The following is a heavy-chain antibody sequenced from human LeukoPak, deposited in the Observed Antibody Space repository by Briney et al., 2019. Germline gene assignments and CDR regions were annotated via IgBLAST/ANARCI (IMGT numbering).Heavy chain of an antibody. Sequence: ETGGSLRLSCAASGFNFNDYYMSWIRQAPGEGLEWVSYIGSSGGTIYYADSVKGRFTISRDNAKNSLYLQMNSLRDEDPAVYYCARGVRGYSYGSRFDYWGQGTLVTVSS. V-gene: IGHV3-11*04. J-gene: IGHJ4*02. D-gene: IGHD5-18*01. CDR1: GFNFNDYY. CDR2: IGSSGGTI. CDR3: ARGVRGYSYGSRFDY.